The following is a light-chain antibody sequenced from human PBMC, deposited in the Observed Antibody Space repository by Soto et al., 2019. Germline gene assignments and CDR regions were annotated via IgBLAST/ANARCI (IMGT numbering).Light chain of an antibody. Sequence: QSALTQPPSASGSPGQSVAISCTGTSSDVGGYNYVSWYQQHPGKAPKLMIYEVNKRPSGVPDRFSGSKSGNTASLTVSGLQAEDEADYYCLLYYGGSQGVFGGGTKVTVL. V-gene: IGLV2-8*01. J-gene: IGLJ2*01. CDR2: EVN. CDR1: SSDVGGYNY. CDR3: LLYYGGSQGV.